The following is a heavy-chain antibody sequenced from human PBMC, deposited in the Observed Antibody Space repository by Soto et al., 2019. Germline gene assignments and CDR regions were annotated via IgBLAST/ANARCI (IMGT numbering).Heavy chain of an antibody. Sequence: SLRLSCAASGFTFSSYSMNWVRQAPGKGLEWVSSISSSSSYIYYADSVKGRFTISRDNAKNSLYLQMNSLRAEDTAVYYCARDPAGTGTTDGMDVWGQGTTVTVSS. D-gene: IGHD1-7*01. V-gene: IGHV3-21*01. CDR1: GFTFSSYS. CDR3: ARDPAGTGTTDGMDV. J-gene: IGHJ6*02. CDR2: ISSSSSYI.